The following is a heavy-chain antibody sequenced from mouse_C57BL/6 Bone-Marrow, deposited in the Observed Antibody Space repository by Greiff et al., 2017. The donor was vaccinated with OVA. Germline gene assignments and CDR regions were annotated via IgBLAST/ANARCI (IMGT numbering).Heavy chain of an antibody. D-gene: IGHD1-1*01. CDR1: GFNIRNTY. J-gene: IGHJ4*01. CDR2: IDPANGNT. V-gene: IGHV14-3*01. Sequence: EVQLQQSVAELVRPGASVKLSCTASGFNIRNTYMHWVKQRPEQGLEWIGRIDPANGNTKYAPKFQGKATITADTSSNTAYLRLSSLTSEDTAIYYCAPLIYYYGSSLYAMDYWGQGTSVTVSS. CDR3: APLIYYYGSSLYAMDY.